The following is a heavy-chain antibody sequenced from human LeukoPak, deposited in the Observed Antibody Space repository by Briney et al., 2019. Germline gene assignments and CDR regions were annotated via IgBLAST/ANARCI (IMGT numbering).Heavy chain of an antibody. D-gene: IGHD2-21*02. CDR1: GDTFTSDN. Sequence: SVKVSCKASGDTFTSDNINWVRQAPGQGLEWMGRIIPILGIANYAQKFQGRVTITADKSTSTAYMELSSLRSEDTAVYYCARGPVDGVVVTPFDYWGQGTLVTVSS. CDR3: ARGPVDGVVVTPFDY. J-gene: IGHJ4*02. V-gene: IGHV1-69*02. CDR2: IIPILGIA.